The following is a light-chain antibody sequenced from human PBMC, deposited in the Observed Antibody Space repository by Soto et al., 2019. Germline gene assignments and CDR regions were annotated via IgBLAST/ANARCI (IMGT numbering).Light chain of an antibody. V-gene: IGKV3-20*01. J-gene: IGKJ4*01. CDR3: EHDGNSQLT. Sequence: EVVLTQSPGTLSLSPGERATLSCRASQSVSSTYLDWYQQKPGQPPRLLIFGASSRASGISDRFSGSGSGTDFTLTISRLEPEDYAVYDCEHDGNSQLTFGGGTKVEIK. CDR2: GAS. CDR1: QSVSSTY.